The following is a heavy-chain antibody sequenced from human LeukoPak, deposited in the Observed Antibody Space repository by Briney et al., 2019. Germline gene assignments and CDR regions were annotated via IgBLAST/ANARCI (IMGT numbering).Heavy chain of an antibody. D-gene: IGHD1-26*01. J-gene: IGHJ4*02. CDR1: GGTFSSYA. CDR2: IIPIFGTA. V-gene: IGHV1-69*06. Sequence: ASVKVSCKASGGTFSSYAISWVRQAPGQGLEWMGGIIPIFGTANYAQKFQGRVTITADKSTSTAYMELSSLRSEDTAVYYCARERVGAMIFDYWGQGTLVTVSS. CDR3: ARERVGAMIFDY.